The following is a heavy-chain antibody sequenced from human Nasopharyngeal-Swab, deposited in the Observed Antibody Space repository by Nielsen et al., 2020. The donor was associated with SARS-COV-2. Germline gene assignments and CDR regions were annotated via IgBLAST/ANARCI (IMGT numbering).Heavy chain of an antibody. Sequence: ESLKISCTVSGGSIDTYYWNWIRQPPGKELEWIGYISYSGATKYNPSLEGRVTISLDPSKNQFFLRLSAVTAADTAVYCCASKYGSGSHIGFDPWGQGTLVTFSS. CDR3: ASKYGSGSHIGFDP. J-gene: IGHJ5*02. CDR2: ISYSGAT. D-gene: IGHD3-10*01. CDR1: GGSIDTYY. V-gene: IGHV4-59*01.